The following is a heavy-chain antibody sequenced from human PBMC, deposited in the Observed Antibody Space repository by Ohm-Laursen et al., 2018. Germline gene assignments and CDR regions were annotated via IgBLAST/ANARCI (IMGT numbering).Heavy chain of an antibody. CDR3: ARMRYDSSFDY. V-gene: IGHV1-46*02. D-gene: IGHD3-22*01. J-gene: IGHJ4*02. CDR2: IKSTDDTR. Sequence: ASVKVSCNASGYSFNSNHMQWLRQAPGQGLEWMGIIKSTDDTRTYAQKFQGRVTMTKDRSTSTVYMELSSLRSDDTAVYYCARMRYDSSFDYWGQGTLVTVSS. CDR1: GYSFNSNH.